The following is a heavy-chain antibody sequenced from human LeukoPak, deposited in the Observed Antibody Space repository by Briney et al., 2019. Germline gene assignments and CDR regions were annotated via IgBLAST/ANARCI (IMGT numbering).Heavy chain of an antibody. D-gene: IGHD5-12*01. CDR2: INSDGSST. V-gene: IGHV3-74*01. Sequence: GGSLRLSCAASGFTFSSYWMHWVRQAPGKGLVWVSRINSDGSSTSYADSLKGRFTTSRDNAKNTLYLQMNSLRVEDTAVYYCARVAGYSGYDYGADYWGQGTLVTVSS. CDR1: GFTFSSYW. CDR3: ARVAGYSGYDYGADY. J-gene: IGHJ4*02.